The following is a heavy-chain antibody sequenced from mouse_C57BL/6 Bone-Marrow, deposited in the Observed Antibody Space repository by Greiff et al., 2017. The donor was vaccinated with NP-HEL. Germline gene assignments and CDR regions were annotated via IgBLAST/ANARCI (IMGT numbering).Heavy chain of an antibody. CDR1: GYTFTSYW. Sequence: QVQLQQPGAELVKPGASVKLSCKASGYTFTSYWMQWVKQRPGQGLEWIGEIDPSDSYTNYNQKFKGKATLTVDTSSSTAYMQLSSLTSEDSAVYYCAVITTVLWGKGTTLTVSS. CDR2: IDPSDSYT. D-gene: IGHD1-1*01. V-gene: IGHV1-50*01. CDR3: AVITTVL. J-gene: IGHJ2*01.